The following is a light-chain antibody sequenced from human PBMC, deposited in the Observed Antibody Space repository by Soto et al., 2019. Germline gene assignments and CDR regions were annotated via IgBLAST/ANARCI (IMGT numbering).Light chain of an antibody. CDR3: KQNKNYSP. V-gene: IGKV1-5*01. J-gene: IGKJ1*01. Sequence: DIQMTQSPSTLSASVGDRVTITCRASQSVYTWLAWYQQKPGKAPKVLIYDASSLESGVPSRFRGGGSGTDSTLTFSSLQLVVFEAYYCKQNKNYSPFGQGTRVE. CDR2: DAS. CDR1: QSVYTW.